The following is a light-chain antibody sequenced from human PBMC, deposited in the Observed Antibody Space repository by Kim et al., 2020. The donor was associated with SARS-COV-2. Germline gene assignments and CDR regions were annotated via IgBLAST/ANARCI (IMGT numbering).Light chain of an antibody. J-gene: IGKJ1*01. V-gene: IGKV3-20*01. CDR1: QSVSSNY. CDR2: GAS. Sequence: SPGERATLSCRASQSVSSNYLAWYQQKPGQAPRLLIHGASSRATGIPDRFSGSGSGTDFTLSISSLEPEDFAVYSCQQYGSSPRTFGQGTKVDIK. CDR3: QQYGSSPRT.